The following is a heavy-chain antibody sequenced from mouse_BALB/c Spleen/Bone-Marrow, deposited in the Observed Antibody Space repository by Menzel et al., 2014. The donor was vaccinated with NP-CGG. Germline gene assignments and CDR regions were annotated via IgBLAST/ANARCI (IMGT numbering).Heavy chain of an antibody. J-gene: IGHJ2*01. CDR1: GFDFSRYW. Sequence: EVKLLESGGGLVQPGGSLKLSCAASGFDFSRYWMSWVRQAPGKGLEWIGEINPDSSTINYTPSLKDKFIISRDNAKNTLYLQMTKLKSNDTALYYCTRQLYYSISNYSGQRTTLTVSS. CDR2: INPDSSTI. D-gene: IGHD1-1*01. V-gene: IGHV4-1*02. CDR3: TRQLYYSISNY.